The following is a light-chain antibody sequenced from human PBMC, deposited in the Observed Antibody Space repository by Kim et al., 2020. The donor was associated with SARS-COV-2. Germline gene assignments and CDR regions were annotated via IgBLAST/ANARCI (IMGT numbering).Light chain of an antibody. CDR1: KSGDKY. V-gene: IGLV3-1*01. Sequence: LSPGHTAGITCSGDKSGDKYACCYQQKPGRSLVLFTYQDSHRPSWTPELFSGSNSENTATLPISGTQAMDDAYYYCQASVSSTVVFGGGTQLTVL. CDR2: QDS. CDR3: QASVSSTVV. J-gene: IGLJ2*01.